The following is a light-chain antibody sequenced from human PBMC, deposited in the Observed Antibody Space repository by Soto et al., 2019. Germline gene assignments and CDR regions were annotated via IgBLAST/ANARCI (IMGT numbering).Light chain of an antibody. J-gene: IGLJ2*01. CDR2: LNSDGSH. Sequence: QLVLTQSPSASASLGASVKLTCTLSSGHSSYAIAWHQQQPEKGPRYLMKLNSDGSHSKGDGIPDRFSGSSSGAERYLTLSSLQSEDEADYDCQTWGTGIQVFGGGTKLTV. CDR1: SGHSSYA. V-gene: IGLV4-69*01. CDR3: QTWGTGIQV.